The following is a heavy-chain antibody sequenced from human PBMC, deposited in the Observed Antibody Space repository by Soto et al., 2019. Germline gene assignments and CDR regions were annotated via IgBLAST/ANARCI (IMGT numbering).Heavy chain of an antibody. CDR3: ARVERAYCGGDCYDY. V-gene: IGHV3-21*01. CDR2: ISGSSSYI. D-gene: IGHD2-21*01. CDR1: GFTFSSYS. Sequence: EVQLVESGGGLVKPGGSLRLSCAASGFTFSSYSMNWVRQAPGKGLEWVSSISGSSSYIYYADSVKGRFTISRDNAKNSLYLQMNSLRAEDTAVYYCARVERAYCGGDCYDYWGQGTLVTVSS. J-gene: IGHJ4*02.